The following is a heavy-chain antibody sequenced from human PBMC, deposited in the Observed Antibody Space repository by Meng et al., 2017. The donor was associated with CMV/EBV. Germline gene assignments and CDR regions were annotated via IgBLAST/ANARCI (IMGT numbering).Heavy chain of an antibody. J-gene: IGHJ3*02. CDR3: ARKSRWLTRGDDFDI. Sequence: ASVKVSCKASGYTFTGYYMHWVRQAPGQGLEWMGWINPNSGGTNYAQKFQGRVTMTRDTSISTAYMELSRLRSDDTAVYYCARKSRWLTRGDDFDIWGQGTMVTVSS. CDR2: INPNSGGT. V-gene: IGHV1-2*02. CDR1: GYTFTGYY. D-gene: IGHD5-24*01.